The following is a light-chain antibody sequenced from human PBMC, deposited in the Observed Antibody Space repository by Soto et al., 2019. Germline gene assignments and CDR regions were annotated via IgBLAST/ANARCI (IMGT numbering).Light chain of an antibody. J-gene: IGKJ1*01. V-gene: IGKV3-15*01. CDR2: GAS. CDR1: QSVNSD. Sequence: ETVMTQSPATLSVSPGERATLSCRASQSVNSDLAWYQQKPGQAPRLLIYGASTRATGIPARFSGSGSGTEFTLTISILQSEDFAVYYCHQYDNWPETFGQGTKVEIK. CDR3: HQYDNWPET.